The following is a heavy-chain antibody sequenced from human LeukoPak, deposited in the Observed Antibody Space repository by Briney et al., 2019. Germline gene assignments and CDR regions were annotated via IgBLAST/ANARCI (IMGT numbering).Heavy chain of an antibody. CDR2: IAGGDDR. V-gene: IGHV3-23*01. Sequence: GGSLRLSCAASGFIFSPYAMSWVRQAPGKGLEWVAGIAGGDDRFYADSVKGRFSISRDNSKNTVDLQMNSLRAEDTAVYYCAKDRDTMGASYYFDCWGQGALVTVSS. CDR3: AKDRDTMGASYYFDC. D-gene: IGHD1-26*01. J-gene: IGHJ4*02. CDR1: GFIFSPYA.